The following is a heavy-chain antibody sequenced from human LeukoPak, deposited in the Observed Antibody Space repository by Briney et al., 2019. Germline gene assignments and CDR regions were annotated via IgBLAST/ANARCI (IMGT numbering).Heavy chain of an antibody. CDR1: GFTFSDYY. J-gene: IGHJ6*02. CDR3: ARDKYHARASYGMDV. CDR2: ISSSGSTI. D-gene: IGHD1-14*01. Sequence: GGSLRLSCAASGFTFSDYYMSWIRQAPGKGLEWVSYISSSGSTIYYADSVKGRFTISRDNAKNSLYLQMNSLRAEDTAVYYCARDKYHARASYGMDVWGQGTTVTVSS. V-gene: IGHV3-11*01.